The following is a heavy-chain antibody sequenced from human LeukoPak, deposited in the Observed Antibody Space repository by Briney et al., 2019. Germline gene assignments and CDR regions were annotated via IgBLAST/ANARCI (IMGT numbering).Heavy chain of an antibody. CDR1: GFTFSSYA. CDR2: ISYDGSNK. V-gene: IGHV3-30-3*01. Sequence: GSLRLSCAASGFTFSSYAMHWVRQAPGKGLEWVAVISYDGSNKYYADSVKGRFTISRDNSKNTLYLQMNSLRAEDTAVNYCAPAPTYYDFWSGYYDYWGQGTLVTVSS. CDR3: APAPTYYDFWSGYYDY. J-gene: IGHJ4*02. D-gene: IGHD3-3*01.